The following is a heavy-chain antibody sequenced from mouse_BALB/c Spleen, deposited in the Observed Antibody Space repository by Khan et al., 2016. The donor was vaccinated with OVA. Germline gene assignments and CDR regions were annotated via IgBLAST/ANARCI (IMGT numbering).Heavy chain of an antibody. CDR1: GHIFTNYP. CDR3: ASYYRYPAWFAY. CDR2: INPSSGYT. V-gene: IGHV1-4*01. Sequence: QVQLKESGAELARPGTSVKMSCKTSGHIFTNYPMHWVKQRPGQGLEWIGYINPSSGYTNYNQKFKDKATLTADKSSSTAYMQLSSLTSDDSAVYYWASYYRYPAWFAYWGQGTLVTVSA. J-gene: IGHJ3*01. D-gene: IGHD2-14*01.